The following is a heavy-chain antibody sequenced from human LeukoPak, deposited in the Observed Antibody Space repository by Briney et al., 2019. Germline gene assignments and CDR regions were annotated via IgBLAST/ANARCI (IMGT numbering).Heavy chain of an antibody. CDR2: INHSGST. D-gene: IGHD2-15*01. V-gene: IGHV4-34*01. CDR1: GGSISSYY. J-gene: IGHJ4*02. Sequence: SETLSLTCTVSGGSISSYYWSWIRQPPGKGLEWIGEINHSGSTNYNPSLKSRVTISVDTSKNQFSLKLSSVTAADTAVYYCATVGWSNYWGQGTLVTVSS. CDR3: ATVGWSNY.